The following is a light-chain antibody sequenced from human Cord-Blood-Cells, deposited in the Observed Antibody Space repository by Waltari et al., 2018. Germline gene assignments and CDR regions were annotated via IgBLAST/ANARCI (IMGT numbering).Light chain of an antibody. CDR1: SSNIGAGYD. CDR2: GNR. CDR3: QSYDSSLSGWV. V-gene: IGLV1-40*01. Sequence: QSVLTQPPSVSGAPGQRVTISCTWSSSNIGAGYDVHWYQQLPGTAPKLLIYGNRKRPSGVPGRFSGSKSGTSASLAITGLQAGDEADYYCQSYDSSLSGWVFGGGTKLTVL. J-gene: IGLJ3*02.